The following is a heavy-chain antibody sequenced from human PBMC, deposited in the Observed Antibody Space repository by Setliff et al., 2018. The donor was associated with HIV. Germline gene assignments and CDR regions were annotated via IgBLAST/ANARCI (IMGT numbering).Heavy chain of an antibody. V-gene: IGHV3-9*01. D-gene: IGHD1-1*01. CDR3: AKDYGDGHNWGAFDI. CDR1: GFAFSSQA. J-gene: IGHJ3*02. CDR2: INWNSGTI. Sequence: PGGSLRLSCAASGFAFSSQAMSWVRQAPGKGLDWVSGINWNSGTIAYADFVKGRFTISRDNTKNFVFLEMTNLRPEDTALYFCAKDYGDGHNWGAFDISGQGTMVTVSS.